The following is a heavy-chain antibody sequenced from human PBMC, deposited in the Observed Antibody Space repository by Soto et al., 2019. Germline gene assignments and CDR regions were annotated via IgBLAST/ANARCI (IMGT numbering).Heavy chain of an antibody. Sequence: ASVRFSCKASGYTFTSYGISWVRQAPGQGLEWMGWISAYNGNTNYAQKLQGRVTMTTDTSTSTAYMELRSLRSDDTAVYYCARGTGITGTTEGWFDPWGQGTLVTVPQ. J-gene: IGHJ5*02. CDR2: ISAYNGNT. CDR3: ARGTGITGTTEGWFDP. V-gene: IGHV1-18*01. D-gene: IGHD1-7*01. CDR1: GYTFTSYG.